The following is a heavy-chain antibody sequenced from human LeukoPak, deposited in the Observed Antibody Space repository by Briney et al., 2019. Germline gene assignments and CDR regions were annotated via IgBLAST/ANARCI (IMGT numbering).Heavy chain of an antibody. CDR3: ARVPGGIVTRFHL. D-gene: IGHD1-26*01. CDR2: IYYSGST. J-gene: IGHJ2*01. Sequence: PSQTLSLTCTVSGGSISSGDYFWSWIRQPPGKGLEWIGYIYYSGSTYYNPSLKSRVTISVDTSKNQFSLKLSSVTAADTAVYYCARVPGGIVTRFHLWGRGTLVTVSS. V-gene: IGHV4-30-4*01. CDR1: GGSISSGDYF.